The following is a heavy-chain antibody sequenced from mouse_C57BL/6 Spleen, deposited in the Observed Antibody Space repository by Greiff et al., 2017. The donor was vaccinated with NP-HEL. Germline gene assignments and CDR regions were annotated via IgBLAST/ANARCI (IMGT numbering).Heavy chain of an antibody. CDR2: IYWDDDK. CDR1: GFSLSTSGMG. V-gene: IGHV8-12*01. CDR3: ARSLIYYYGSNYAMDY. J-gene: IGHJ4*01. Sequence: QVTLKESGPGILQSSQTLSLTCSFSGFSLSTSGMGVSWIRQPSGKGLEWLAHIYWDDDKRYNPSLKSRLTISKDTSRNQVFLKITSVDTADTATYYCARSLIYYYGSNYAMDYWGQGTSVTVSS. D-gene: IGHD1-1*01.